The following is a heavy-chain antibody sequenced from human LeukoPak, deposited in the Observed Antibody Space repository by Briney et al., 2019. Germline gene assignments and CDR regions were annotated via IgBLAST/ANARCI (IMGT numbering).Heavy chain of an antibody. CDR2: IYPGDSDT. CDR3: ARLAVAGTSLWGDY. D-gene: IGHD6-19*01. J-gene: IGHJ4*02. V-gene: IGHV5-51*01. Sequence: GESLKISCKGSGYSFTSYWIGWGRQMPGKGLEWMGIIYPGDSDTRYSPSFQGEVTISADKSISTAYLQWSSLKASDTVMYYCARLAVAGTSLWGDYWGQGTLVTVSS. CDR1: GYSFTSYW.